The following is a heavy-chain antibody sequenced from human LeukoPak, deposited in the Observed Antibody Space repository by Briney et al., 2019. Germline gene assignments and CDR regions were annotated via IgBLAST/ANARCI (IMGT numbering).Heavy chain of an antibody. Sequence: PSETLSHTCTVSGVSISSSNSYWGWIRQPPGKGLEWIGSSYYSGNTYYNASLKSQVSISIDTSKNQFSLRLTSVTAADTAVYYCARQTGSGLFILPGGQGTLVTVSS. J-gene: IGHJ4*02. CDR3: ARQTGSGLFILP. CDR2: SYYSGNT. V-gene: IGHV4-39*01. CDR1: GVSISSSNSY. D-gene: IGHD3/OR15-3a*01.